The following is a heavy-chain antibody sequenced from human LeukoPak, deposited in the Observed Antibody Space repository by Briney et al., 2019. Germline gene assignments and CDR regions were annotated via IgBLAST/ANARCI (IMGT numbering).Heavy chain of an antibody. J-gene: IGHJ3*02. CDR3: ARDLDYDSSGYFRAGDAFDT. CDR1: GFTFSSSW. Sequence: QTGGSLRLSCAASGFTFSSSWMTWVRQAPGKGLEWVASINQDGGEIHYVDSVKGRFTISRDNAKNSLYLQMNSLRAEDTAVYYCARDLDYDSSGYFRAGDAFDTWGQGTMVTVSS. D-gene: IGHD3-22*01. V-gene: IGHV3-7*01. CDR2: INQDGGEI.